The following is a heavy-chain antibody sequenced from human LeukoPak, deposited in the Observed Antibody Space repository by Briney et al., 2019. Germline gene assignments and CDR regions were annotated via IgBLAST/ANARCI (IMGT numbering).Heavy chain of an antibody. CDR1: GFTFSSYA. CDR3: AKGVSAYDV. J-gene: IGHJ4*02. CDR2: ISGSGGST. Sequence: GGSLRLSCAASGFTFSSYAMTWVRQAPGKGLEWTSAISGSGGSTYYADSVKGQFTISRDNSKNTLYLQMNSLRADDTAVYYCAKGVSAYDVWGQGTLVTVSS. V-gene: IGHV3-23*01. D-gene: IGHD5-12*01.